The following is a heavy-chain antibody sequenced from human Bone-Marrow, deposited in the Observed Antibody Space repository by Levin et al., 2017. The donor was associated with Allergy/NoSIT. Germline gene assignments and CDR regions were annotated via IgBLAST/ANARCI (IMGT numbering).Heavy chain of an antibody. J-gene: IGHJ4*02. CDR3: AREHDYGDRYFDY. CDR2: INPNSGGT. Sequence: GESLKISCKASGYTFTGYYMHWVRQAPGQGLEWMGRINPNSGGTNYAQKFQGRVTMTRDTSISTAYMELSRLRSDDTAVYYCAREHDYGDRYFDYWGQGTLVTVSS. V-gene: IGHV1-2*06. D-gene: IGHD4-17*01. CDR1: GYTFTGYY.